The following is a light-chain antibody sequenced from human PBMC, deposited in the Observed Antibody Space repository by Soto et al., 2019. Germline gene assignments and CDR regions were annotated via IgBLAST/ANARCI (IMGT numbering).Light chain of an antibody. V-gene: IGKV3-20*01. CDR1: QSVSSSY. J-gene: IGKJ1*01. CDR3: QQYATSGT. CDR2: GAS. Sequence: EIVLTQSPGTLSLSPGERATLSCRASQSVSSSYIGWYQQKSGQAPRLLIYGASNRATGIPDRFSGSGYGTDFTLTIRRLEPEDFAVYYCQQYATSGTFGQGTKVEIK.